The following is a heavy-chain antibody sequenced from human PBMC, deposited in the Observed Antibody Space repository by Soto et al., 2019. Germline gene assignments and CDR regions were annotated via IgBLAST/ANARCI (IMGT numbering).Heavy chain of an antibody. CDR1: GFTFSNAW. D-gene: IGHD3-10*02. Sequence: EVQLVESGGGLVKPGGSLRLSCAASGFTFSNAWMNWVRQAPGKGLEWVGRIKSKTDGGTTDYAAPVKGRFTISRDDSKNTLYLQMTSLKTEDTAVYYCTILFPGTGMDVCGQGTTVTVSS. J-gene: IGHJ6*02. V-gene: IGHV3-15*07. CDR3: TILFPGTGMDV. CDR2: IKSKTDGGTT.